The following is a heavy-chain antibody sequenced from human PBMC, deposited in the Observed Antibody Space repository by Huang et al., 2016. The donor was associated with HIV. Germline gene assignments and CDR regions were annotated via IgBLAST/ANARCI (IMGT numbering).Heavy chain of an antibody. J-gene: IGHJ4*02. CDR3: ARDGVMLDY. CDR2: INRDGSST. D-gene: IGHD3-16*01. V-gene: IGHV3-74*01. CDR1: GFTFSSYW. Sequence: EVQLVESGGGLVQPGGSLRLSCAASGFTFSSYWIHVVSQAPGKGLGWVESINRDGSSTSYADAVKGRFTISRDNAKNTLYLQMNRLRAEDTAVYYCARDGVMLDYWGQGTLVTVSS.